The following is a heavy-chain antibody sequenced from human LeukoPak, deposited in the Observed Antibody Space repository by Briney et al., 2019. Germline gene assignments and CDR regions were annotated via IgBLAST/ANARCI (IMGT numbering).Heavy chain of an antibody. CDR2: INHSGST. D-gene: IGHD3-10*01. V-gene: IGHV4-34*01. Sequence: SETLSLTCAVYGGSFSGYYWSWIRQPPGKGLEWIGEINHSGSTNYNPSLKSRVTISVDTSKNQFSLKLSSVTAADTAVYYCARSYYGSGSLNWFDPWGRGTLVTVSS. CDR3: ARSYYGSGSLNWFDP. CDR1: GGSFSGYY. J-gene: IGHJ5*02.